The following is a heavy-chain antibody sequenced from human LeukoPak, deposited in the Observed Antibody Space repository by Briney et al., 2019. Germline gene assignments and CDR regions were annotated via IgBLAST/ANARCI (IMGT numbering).Heavy chain of an antibody. CDR3: ARDGYDSSGYYVPFDY. V-gene: IGHV3-9*01. J-gene: IGHJ4*02. D-gene: IGHD3-22*01. CDR1: GFTFDDYA. CDR2: ISWNSGSI. Sequence: GRSLRLSCAASGFTFDDYAMHWVRQAPGKGLEWVSGISWNSGSIGYADSVKGRFTISRDNAKNSLYLQMNSLRAEDTALYYCARDGYDSSGYYVPFDYWGQGTLVTVSS.